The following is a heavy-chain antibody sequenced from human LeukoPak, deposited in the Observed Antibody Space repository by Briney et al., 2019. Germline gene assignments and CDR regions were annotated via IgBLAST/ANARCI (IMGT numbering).Heavy chain of an antibody. CDR1: GDSISSNSAA. V-gene: IGHV6-1*01. CDR3: ARDRRGYDSGSLYYYGMDV. CDR2: TYYRSKWHN. Sequence: SQTLSLTCAISGDSISSNSAAWNWIRQSPSRGLEWLGRTYYRSKWHNEYAVFVKSRMTINPDTPKNHFSLQLNSVTPEDTAVYYCARDRRGYDSGSLYYYGMDVWGQGTRSPSP. D-gene: IGHD2-15*01. J-gene: IGHJ6*02.